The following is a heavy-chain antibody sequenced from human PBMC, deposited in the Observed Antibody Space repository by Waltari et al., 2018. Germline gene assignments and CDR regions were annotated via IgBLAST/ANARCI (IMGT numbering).Heavy chain of an antibody. J-gene: IGHJ4*02. CDR3: ARDLGSDYGNRDY. D-gene: IGHD4-17*01. V-gene: IGHV1-2*06. CDR2: INPNSGDT. Sequence: QVHLVQSGAEVKKPGASVTVSCKASGYTVTGYYIQWVRRAPGQGLEWMGRINPNSGDTNYAQKFQGRVTLTRDTSINTAYMELSSLKSDDTAVYYCARDLGSDYGNRDYWGQGTLVTVPS. CDR1: GYTVTGYY.